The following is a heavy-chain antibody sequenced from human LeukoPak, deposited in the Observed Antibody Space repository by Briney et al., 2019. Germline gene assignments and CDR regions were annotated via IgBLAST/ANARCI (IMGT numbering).Heavy chain of an antibody. Sequence: PGGSLRLSCAASGFTFSSYGMHWVRQAPGKGLEWVAVISYDGSNKYYADSVKGRFTISRDNSKNTLYLQMNSLRAEDTAVYYCAKDVIGRFGESVPFDYWGQGTLVTVSS. CDR3: AKDVIGRFGESVPFDY. CDR1: GFTFSSYG. D-gene: IGHD3-10*01. CDR2: ISYDGSNK. V-gene: IGHV3-30*18. J-gene: IGHJ4*02.